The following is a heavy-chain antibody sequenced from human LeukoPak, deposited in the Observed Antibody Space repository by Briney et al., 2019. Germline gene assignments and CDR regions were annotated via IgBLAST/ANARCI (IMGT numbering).Heavy chain of an antibody. CDR3: AKTLGYSGYFSP. V-gene: IGHV3-23*01. CDR1: GFPFSIYT. CDR2: ISGGGVNT. D-gene: IGHD3-22*01. Sequence: GGSLRLSCAASGFPFSIYTMSWVRQAPGKGLEWVSAISGGGVNTYYADSVKGRFTISRDNSKNMLYLQMNSLRAEDTAVYYCAKTLGYSGYFSPWGQGTLVTVSS. J-gene: IGHJ5*02.